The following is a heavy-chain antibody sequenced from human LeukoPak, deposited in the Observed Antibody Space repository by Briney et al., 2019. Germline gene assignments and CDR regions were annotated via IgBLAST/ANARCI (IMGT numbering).Heavy chain of an antibody. V-gene: IGHV1-8*01. Sequence: GASVKVSCKASGYTFTSYDINWVRQATGQGLEWMGWMNPNSSNTGYAQKFQGRVTMTRNTSISTAYMELSSLRSEDTAVYYCARTLNCSSTSCYKNYYGMDVWGQGTTVTVSS. CDR3: ARTLNCSSTSCYKNYYGMDV. CDR1: GYTFTSYD. J-gene: IGHJ6*02. CDR2: MNPNSSNT. D-gene: IGHD2-2*02.